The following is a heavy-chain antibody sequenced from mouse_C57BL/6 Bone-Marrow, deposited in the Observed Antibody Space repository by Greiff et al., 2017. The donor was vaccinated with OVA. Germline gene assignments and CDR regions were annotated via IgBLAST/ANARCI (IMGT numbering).Heavy chain of an antibody. CDR3: EGSPLYYGYDGGFAY. V-gene: IGHV1-72*01. Sequence: QVQLQQPGAELVKPGASVKLSCKASGYTFTSYWMHWVKQRPGRGLEWIGRIDPNSGGTKYNEQFKSKATLTVDKPSSTAYMQLSSLTYEDSAVYECEGSPLYYGYDGGFAYWGQGTLVTVSA. D-gene: IGHD2-2*01. CDR2: IDPNSGGT. J-gene: IGHJ3*01. CDR1: GYTFTSYW.